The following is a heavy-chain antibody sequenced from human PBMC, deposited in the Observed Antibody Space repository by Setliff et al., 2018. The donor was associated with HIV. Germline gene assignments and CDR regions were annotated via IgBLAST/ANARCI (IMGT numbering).Heavy chain of an antibody. CDR2: MYYGGST. D-gene: IGHD4-4*01. CDR1: GGSISSYY. J-gene: IGHJ4*02. CDR3: ARLSRWGTMTTLDF. Sequence: SETLSLTCTVSGGSISSYYWSWIRQPPGKGLEWIGNMYYGGSTNSNPSLKSRVTMSIDASKNQFSLNLRSVTAADTAVYFCARLSRWGTMTTLDFWGQGTLVTVSS. V-gene: IGHV4-59*01.